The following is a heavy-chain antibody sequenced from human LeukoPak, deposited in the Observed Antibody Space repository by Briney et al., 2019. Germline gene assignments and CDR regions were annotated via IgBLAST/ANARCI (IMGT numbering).Heavy chain of an antibody. D-gene: IGHD5-12*01. J-gene: IGHJ6*02. V-gene: IGHV4-4*02. CDR2: IYHSGST. CDR3: ARALRVATINYYGMDV. CDR1: GGSISSSNW. Sequence: PSGTLSLTCAVSGGSISSSNWWSWARQPPGKGLEWIGEIYHSGSTNYNPSLKSRVTISVDKSKNQFSLKLSSVTAADTAVYYCARALRVATINYYGMDVWGQGTTVTVSS.